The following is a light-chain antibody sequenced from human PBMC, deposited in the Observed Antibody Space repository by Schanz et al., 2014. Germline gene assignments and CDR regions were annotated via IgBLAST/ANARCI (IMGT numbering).Light chain of an antibody. CDR1: SSDVGSYNL. CDR2: EGS. V-gene: IGLV2-23*01. J-gene: IGLJ3*02. Sequence: QSALTQPAYVSGSPGQSITISCTGTSSDVGSYNLVSWYQQHPGKAPKLMIYEGSKRPSGVSNRISGSKSGNTASLTISGVQAEDEADYYCCSYAGSSTWVFGGGTKLTVL. CDR3: CSYAGSSTWV.